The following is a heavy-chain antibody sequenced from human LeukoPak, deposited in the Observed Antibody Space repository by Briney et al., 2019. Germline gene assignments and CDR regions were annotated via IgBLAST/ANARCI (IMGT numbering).Heavy chain of an antibody. CDR2: ITRSSSYI. Sequence: KTGGSLRLSCSASGFTFSGYSMNWVRQAPGKGLEWVSSITRSSSYIYYADSVKGRFTISRDNAKNSLSLQMRSLRAEDTAVYYCARTYSVTIFGVDVNWFDPWGQGTLVTVSS. CDR1: GFTFSGYS. V-gene: IGHV3-21*01. D-gene: IGHD3-3*01. CDR3: ARTYSVTIFGVDVNWFDP. J-gene: IGHJ5*02.